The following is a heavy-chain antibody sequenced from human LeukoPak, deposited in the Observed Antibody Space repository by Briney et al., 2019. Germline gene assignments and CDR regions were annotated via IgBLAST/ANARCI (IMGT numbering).Heavy chain of an antibody. D-gene: IGHD6-19*01. CDR2: INPKSGGT. J-gene: IGHJ5*02. CDR3: ARVGSSGWYHWFDP. CDR1: GYTFTGYY. V-gene: IGHV1-2*02. Sequence: ASVKVSCKASGYTFTGYYMHWVRQAPGQGLEWMGWINPKSGGTNYAQKFQGRVTMTRDTSISTAHMELSRLRSDDTAIYFCARVGSSGWYHWFDPWGQGTLVTVSS.